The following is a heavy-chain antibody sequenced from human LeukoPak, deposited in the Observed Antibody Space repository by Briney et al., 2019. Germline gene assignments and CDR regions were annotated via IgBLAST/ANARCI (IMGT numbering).Heavy chain of an antibody. CDR2: VSNEGGVQ. CDR1: GFTFSNYG. CDR3: AKSLGSVVVTANDY. J-gene: IGHJ4*02. V-gene: IGHV3-30*18. D-gene: IGHD2-21*02. Sequence: RSLRLSCAASGFTFSNYGMHWVRQAPGKGLEWVAVVSNEGGVQYYADSVKGRFTISRDNSKNTLYLQVNSLRAEDTAVYYCAKSLGSVVVTANDYWGQGTLVTVSS.